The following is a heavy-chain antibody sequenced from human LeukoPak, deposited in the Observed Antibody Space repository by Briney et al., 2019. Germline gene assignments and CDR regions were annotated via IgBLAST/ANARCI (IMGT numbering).Heavy chain of an antibody. V-gene: IGHV1-18*04. CDR1: GYTFTSYY. Sequence: ASVKLSCKASGYTFTSYYMHWVRQAPGQGLEWMGWISAYNGNTNYAQKLQGRVTMTTDTSTSTAYMELRSLRSDDTAVYYCARDTGGKEDYWGQGTLVTVSS. CDR3: ARDTGGKEDY. CDR2: ISAYNGNT. J-gene: IGHJ4*02. D-gene: IGHD4-23*01.